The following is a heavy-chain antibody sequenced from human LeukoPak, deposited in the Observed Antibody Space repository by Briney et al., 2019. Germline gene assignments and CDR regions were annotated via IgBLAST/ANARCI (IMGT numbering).Heavy chain of an antibody. CDR2: ISSSGSTI. CDR3: ARDYDAGSGWFEGGYDFLTGYPSGLFPDY. V-gene: IGHV3-11*01. D-gene: IGHD3-9*01. CDR1: GFTFSDYY. Sequence: GGSLRLSCAASGFTFSDYYMSWIRQAPGKGLEWVSYISSSGSTIYYADSVKGRFTISRDNAKNSLYLQMNSLRAEDTAVYYCARDYDAGSGWFEGGYDFLTGYPSGLFPDYWGQGTLVTVSS. J-gene: IGHJ4*02.